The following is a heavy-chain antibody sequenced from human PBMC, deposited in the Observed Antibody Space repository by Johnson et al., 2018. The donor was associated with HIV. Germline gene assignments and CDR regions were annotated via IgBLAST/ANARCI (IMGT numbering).Heavy chain of an antibody. CDR2: ISSSGSTI. CDR3: ASTSPPGLLAFQDAFDI. V-gene: IGHV3-11*04. J-gene: IGHJ3*02. Sequence: QMQLVESGGGLVKPGGSLRLSCAASGFTFSDYYMSWIRQAPGKGLEWVSYISSSGSTIYYADSVKGRFTISRANAKNSLYLQMNSLRAEDTAVYYCASTSPPGLLAFQDAFDIWGQGTMVTVSS. CDR1: GFTFSDYY. D-gene: IGHD2-15*01.